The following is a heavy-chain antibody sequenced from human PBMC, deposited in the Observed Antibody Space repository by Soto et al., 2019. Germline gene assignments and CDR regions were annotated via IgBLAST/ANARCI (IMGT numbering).Heavy chain of an antibody. J-gene: IGHJ4*02. Sequence: GGSLRLSCAASGFTFSSYGMHWVRQAPGKGLEWVAVISYDGSNKYYADSVKGRFTISRDNSKNTLYLQMNSLRAEDTAVYYCAKDRRLRFLEWLLSRWGQGTLVTVSS. CDR1: GFTFSSYG. V-gene: IGHV3-30*18. CDR3: AKDRRLRFLEWLLSR. CDR2: ISYDGSNK. D-gene: IGHD3-3*01.